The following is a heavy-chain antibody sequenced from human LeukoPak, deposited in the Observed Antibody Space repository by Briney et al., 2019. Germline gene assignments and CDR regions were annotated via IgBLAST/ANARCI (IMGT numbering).Heavy chain of an antibody. CDR1: GGSISSYY. Sequence: PSETLSLTCTVSGGSISSYYWSWIRQPPGKGLEWIGYIYYSGSTNYNSSLKSRVTISVDTSKNQFSLKLSSVTAADTAVYYCARDSRWFGELSTWFDPWGQGTLVTVSS. V-gene: IGHV4-59*01. CDR3: ARDSRWFGELSTWFDP. D-gene: IGHD3-10*01. CDR2: IYYSGST. J-gene: IGHJ5*02.